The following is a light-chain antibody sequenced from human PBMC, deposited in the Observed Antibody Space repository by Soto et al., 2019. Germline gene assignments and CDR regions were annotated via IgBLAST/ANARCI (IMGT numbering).Light chain of an antibody. CDR1: SSDIGGHNY. V-gene: IGLV2-14*03. J-gene: IGLJ1*01. CDR3: SSYTSSSTLEV. Sequence: QSALTQPASVSGSPGQSITIPCTGTSSDIGGHNYVSWYQQHPGKAPKLMIYDVSNRSSGVSNRFSGSKSGNTASLTISGLQAEDEADYYCSSYTSSSTLEVFGTGTKLTVL. CDR2: DVS.